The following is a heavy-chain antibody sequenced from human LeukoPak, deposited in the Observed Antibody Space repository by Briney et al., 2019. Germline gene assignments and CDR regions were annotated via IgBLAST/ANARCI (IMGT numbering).Heavy chain of an antibody. Sequence: PSETLSLTCTVSGGSISSSSYYWGWIRQPPGKGLEWIGSIYYSGSTYYNPSLKSRVTISVDTSKNQFSLKLSSVTAADTAVYYCASVLRYFVSDGAFDIWGRGTMVTVSS. V-gene: IGHV4-39*01. CDR2: IYYSGST. CDR3: ASVLRYFVSDGAFDI. J-gene: IGHJ3*02. D-gene: IGHD3-9*01. CDR1: GGSISSSSYY.